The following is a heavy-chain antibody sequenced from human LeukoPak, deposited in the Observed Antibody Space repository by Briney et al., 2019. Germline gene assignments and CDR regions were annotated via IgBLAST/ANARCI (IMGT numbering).Heavy chain of an antibody. D-gene: IGHD3-3*01. CDR1: CVHINDHY. CDR2: NYISGST. V-gene: IGHV4-4*07. Sequence: PSETLSLTCSVSCVHINDHYWTWVRPPAGGGLELDGHNYISGSTDYKPFLESRVTLSVDISNNQFSLRLTSVTAADTVVYYCAREYDCWTGRDSSKGWLDPWGPGILVAVSS. J-gene: IGHJ5*02. CDR3: AREYDCWTGRDSSKGWLDP.